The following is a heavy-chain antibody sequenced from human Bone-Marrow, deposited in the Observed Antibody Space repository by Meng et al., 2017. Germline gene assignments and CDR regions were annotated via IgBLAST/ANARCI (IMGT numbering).Heavy chain of an antibody. V-gene: IGHV3-33*08. CDR1: GFTFSSYA. D-gene: IGHD1-26*01. Sequence: GGSLRLSCAASGFTFSSYAMSWVRQAPGKGLEWVAVIWYDGSNKYYADSVKGRFTISRDNSKNTLYLQMNSLRAEDTAVYYCARRGTTGSYYLFDAFDIWGQGTMVTVSS. CDR2: IWYDGSNK. CDR3: ARRGTTGSYYLFDAFDI. J-gene: IGHJ3*02.